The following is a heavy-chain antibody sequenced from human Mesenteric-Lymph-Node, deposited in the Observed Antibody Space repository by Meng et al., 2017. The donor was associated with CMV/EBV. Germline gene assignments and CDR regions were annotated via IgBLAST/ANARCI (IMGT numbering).Heavy chain of an antibody. CDR3: VRADRNY. J-gene: IGHJ4*02. CDR2: VTGDGSGT. Sequence: GGSLRLSCAASGFTFSNYWMHWVRQAPGKGLVWVSRVTGDGSGTDYADFVKGRFTVSRDNAKNSLYLQMNSLRAEDTAVYYCVRADRNYWGQGTLVTVSS. V-gene: IGHV3-74*01. CDR1: GFTFSNYW.